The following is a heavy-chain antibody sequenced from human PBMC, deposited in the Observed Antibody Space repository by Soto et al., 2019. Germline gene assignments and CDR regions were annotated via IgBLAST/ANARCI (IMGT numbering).Heavy chain of an antibody. CDR1: GFTFSSYG. CDR3: ARDYTMIVGEASAP. J-gene: IGHJ5*02. CDR2: IWYDGSNK. Sequence: QVQLVESGGGVVQPGRSLRLSCAASGFTFSSYGMHWVRQAPGKGLEWVAVIWYDGSNKYYADSVKGRFTISRDNSKNTLYLQMNSLRAEDTAVYYCARDYTMIVGEASAPWGQGTLVIVSS. V-gene: IGHV3-33*01. D-gene: IGHD3-22*01.